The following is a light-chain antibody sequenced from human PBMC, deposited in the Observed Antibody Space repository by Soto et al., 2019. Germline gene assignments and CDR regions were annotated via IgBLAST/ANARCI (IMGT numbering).Light chain of an antibody. Sequence: ESVLTQSPGTLSLSPGERATLSCRASQSVSSSYLAWYQQKPGQAPRLLIYGAYSRATGISDRFSGSGSGTDFTFTISRLEPEDFAVDYCHLDGSSPPSTFGQGNKVEIK. V-gene: IGKV3-20*01. CDR2: GAY. CDR3: HLDGSSPPST. CDR1: QSVSSSY. J-gene: IGKJ1*01.